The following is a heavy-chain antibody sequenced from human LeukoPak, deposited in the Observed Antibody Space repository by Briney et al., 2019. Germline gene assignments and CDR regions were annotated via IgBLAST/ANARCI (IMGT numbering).Heavy chain of an antibody. CDR1: GFIFSDYN. J-gene: IGHJ4*02. CDR2: IDSSSSTI. D-gene: IGHD3-22*01. V-gene: IGHV3-48*04. CDR3: ARGGGSSVYFDY. Sequence: GGSLRLSCEASGFIFSDYNMNWVRQAPGKGLEWLSFIDSSSSTIYYADSVKGRFAISRDNAKNSLFLQMNSLRAEDTAVYYCARGGGSSVYFDYWGQGTLVTVSS.